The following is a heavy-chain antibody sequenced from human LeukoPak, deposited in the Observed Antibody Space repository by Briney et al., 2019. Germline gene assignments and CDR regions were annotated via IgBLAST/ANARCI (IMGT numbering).Heavy chain of an antibody. Sequence: SETLSLTCAVYGGSFSGYYWSWIRQPPGKGLEWIGEINHSGSTHYNPSLKSRVTISVDTSKNQFSLKLSSVTAADTAVYYCARVRRLRAYFDYWGQGTLVTVSS. J-gene: IGHJ4*02. CDR2: INHSGST. CDR1: GGSFSGYY. V-gene: IGHV4-34*01. D-gene: IGHD5-12*01. CDR3: ARVRRLRAYFDY.